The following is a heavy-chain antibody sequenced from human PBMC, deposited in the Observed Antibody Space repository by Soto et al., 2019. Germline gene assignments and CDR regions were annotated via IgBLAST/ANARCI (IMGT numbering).Heavy chain of an antibody. J-gene: IGHJ4*02. Sequence: GGSLRLSCAASGFTFSSYAMSWVRQAPGKGLEWVSAISGSGGSTYYADSVKGRFTISRDNSKNTLYLQMNSLRAEDTAVYYCAKPLGGYSYGYVDYWGQGTLVTVSS. CDR2: ISGSGGST. CDR3: AKPLGGYSYGYVDY. CDR1: GFTFSSYA. D-gene: IGHD5-18*01. V-gene: IGHV3-23*01.